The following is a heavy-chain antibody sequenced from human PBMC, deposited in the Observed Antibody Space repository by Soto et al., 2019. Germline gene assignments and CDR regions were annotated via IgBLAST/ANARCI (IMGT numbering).Heavy chain of an antibody. V-gene: IGHV1-2*04. CDR1: GYTFTGYY. D-gene: IGHD3-9*01. Sequence: ASVKVSCKASGYTFTGYYMHWVRQAPGQGLEWMGWINPNSGGTNYAQKFQGWVTMTRDTSISTAYMELSRLRSDDTAVYYCARGSYDILTGSDYWGQGTLVTVSS. CDR3: ARGSYDILTGSDY. J-gene: IGHJ4*02. CDR2: INPNSGGT.